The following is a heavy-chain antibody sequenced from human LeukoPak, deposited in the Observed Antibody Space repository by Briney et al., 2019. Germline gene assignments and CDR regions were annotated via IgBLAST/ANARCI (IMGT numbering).Heavy chain of an antibody. J-gene: IGHJ4*02. CDR3: SRRQVTAKSALFDY. D-gene: IGHD2-21*02. CDR2: INHSGST. V-gene: IGHV4-34*01. Sequence: PSETLSLTCAVYGGSLSGYYWSWIRQPPGKGLEWIGEINHSGSTNYNPSLKSRVTISVDTSKNQFSLKLSSVTAADTAVYYCSRRQVTAKSALFDYWGQGTLVTVSS. CDR1: GGSLSGYY.